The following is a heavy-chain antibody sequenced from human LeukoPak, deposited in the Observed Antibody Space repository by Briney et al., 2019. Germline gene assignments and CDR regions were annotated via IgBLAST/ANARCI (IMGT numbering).Heavy chain of an antibody. CDR3: AKRSRRLTIVRGVPREDV. V-gene: IGHV3-23*01. CDR1: GFTFSSYA. D-gene: IGHD3-10*01. CDR2: ISGNGGST. Sequence: GGSLRLSCAASGFTFSSYAMNWVRKAPGKGLEWVSGISGNGGSTYYADSVKGRFTISRDNSKDTLYLQMNSLRAEDTAVYYCAKRSRRLTIVRGVPREDVWGQGTTVTVSS. J-gene: IGHJ6*02.